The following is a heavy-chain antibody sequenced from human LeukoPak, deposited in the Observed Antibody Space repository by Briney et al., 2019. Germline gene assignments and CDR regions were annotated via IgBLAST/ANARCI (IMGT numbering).Heavy chain of an antibody. D-gene: IGHD3-22*01. CDR1: GYTFSSCG. Sequence: GASVKVSCKACGYTFSSCGISWVRQAPGQGLEWMGWISGYNGNTNYAQKFRGRVTMTTDTSTSTAYMDLRSLRSDDTAFYYCARDDYDSSGPIYFQHWGQGTLVTVSS. J-gene: IGHJ1*01. CDR3: ARDDYDSSGPIYFQH. CDR2: ISGYNGNT. V-gene: IGHV1-18*01.